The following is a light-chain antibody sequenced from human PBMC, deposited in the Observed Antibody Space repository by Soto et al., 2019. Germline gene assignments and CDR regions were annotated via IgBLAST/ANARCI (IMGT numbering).Light chain of an antibody. CDR1: QSVNSG. CDR2: DAS. J-gene: IGKJ4*01. V-gene: IGKV1-5*01. CDR3: HQYNSYHT. Sequence: DINMTQSPSTQPASVGDRVTFTCRASQSVNSGLAWYQQRPGKAPHVLIYDASTLESGVPSRFSGSGSGTEFTLTISSLQPDEFATDYCHQYNSYHTFGGGTKVDIK.